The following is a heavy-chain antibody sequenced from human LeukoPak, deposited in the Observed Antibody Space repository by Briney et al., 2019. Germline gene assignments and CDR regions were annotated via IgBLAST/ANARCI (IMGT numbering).Heavy chain of an antibody. D-gene: IGHD3-22*01. CDR2: IWYDGSNK. V-gene: IGHV3-30*19. Sequence: PGRSLRLSCAASGFTFSSYGMHWVRQAPGKGLEWVAVIWYDGSNKYYADSVKGRFTISRDNSKNTLYLQMNSLRAEGTAVYYCARDGGPGYYDSSGYYGGFDYWGQGTLVTVSS. J-gene: IGHJ4*02. CDR3: ARDGGPGYYDSSGYYGGFDY. CDR1: GFTFSSYG.